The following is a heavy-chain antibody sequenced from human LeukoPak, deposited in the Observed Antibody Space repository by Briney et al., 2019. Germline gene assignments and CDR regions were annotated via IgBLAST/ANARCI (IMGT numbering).Heavy chain of an antibody. J-gene: IGHJ4*02. CDR2: ISSSSSYI. Sequence: GGSLRLSCAASGFTFSSYAMNWVRQAPGKGLEWVSSISSSSSYIYYADSVKGRFTISRDNAKNSPYLQMNSLRAEDTAVYYCARAEYSSAPPDYWGQGTLVTVSS. V-gene: IGHV3-21*01. CDR1: GFTFSSYA. CDR3: ARAEYSSAPPDY. D-gene: IGHD6-6*01.